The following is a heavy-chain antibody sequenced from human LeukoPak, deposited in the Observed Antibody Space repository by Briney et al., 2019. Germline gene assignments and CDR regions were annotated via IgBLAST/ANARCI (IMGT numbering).Heavy chain of an antibody. CDR2: ISSSSSYI. D-gene: IGHD5-12*01. V-gene: IGHV3-21*01. Sequence: PGGSLRLSCAASGFTFSSYSMNWVRQAPGKGLEWVSSISSSSSYIYYADSVKGRFTISRDNAKNSLYLQMNSLRAEDTAVYYCARGSVATITGLDYWGQGTLVTVSS. CDR3: ARGSVATITGLDY. J-gene: IGHJ4*02. CDR1: GFTFSSYS.